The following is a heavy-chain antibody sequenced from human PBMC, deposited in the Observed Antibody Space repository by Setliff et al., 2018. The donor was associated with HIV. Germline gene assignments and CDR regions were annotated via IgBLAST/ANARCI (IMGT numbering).Heavy chain of an antibody. CDR3: ARDWLMIRGVSWFDP. CDR1: GYTFSNHT. D-gene: IGHD3-10*01. Sequence: ASVKVSCKASGYTFSNHTIHWVRQAPGKRPEWMGWLNAGYGNTKYSQKLQGRVTITRDISASTAYMELSSLRSEDTALYYCARDWLMIRGVSWFDPWGQGTLVTVSS. V-gene: IGHV1-3*01. J-gene: IGHJ5*02. CDR2: LNAGYGNT.